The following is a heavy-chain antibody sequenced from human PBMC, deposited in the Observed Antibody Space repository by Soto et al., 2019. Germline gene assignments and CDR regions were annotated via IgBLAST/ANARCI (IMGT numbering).Heavy chain of an antibody. J-gene: IGHJ6*02. CDR1: GGPISSYY. V-gene: IGHV4-4*07. Sequence: SETLSLTCTVSGGPISSYYWSWIRQPAGKGLEWIGRIYTSGSTNYNPSLKSRVTMSVDTSKNQFSLKLSSVTAADTAVYCCASSVVRGVVYYYYGMDVWGQGTTVTVSS. D-gene: IGHD3-10*01. CDR3: ASSVVRGVVYYYYGMDV. CDR2: IYTSGST.